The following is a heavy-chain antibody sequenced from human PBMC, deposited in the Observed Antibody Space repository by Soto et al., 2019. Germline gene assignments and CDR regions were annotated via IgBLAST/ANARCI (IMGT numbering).Heavy chain of an antibody. CDR2: ISATTTYK. CDR3: ARGSASKSGHLWYFDL. J-gene: IGHJ2*01. V-gene: IGHV3-21*01. CDR1: GFTFDTYT. Sequence: EVQVVESGGGLVKPGGSLRLSCTASGFTFDTYTMNWLRQAPGRGLEWVSSISATTTYKYYAASVEGRFTISRDNAKNSLYLETNSLGAVDTAVYYCARGSASKSGHLWYFDLWGRGTLVTVSS. D-gene: IGHD2-8*02.